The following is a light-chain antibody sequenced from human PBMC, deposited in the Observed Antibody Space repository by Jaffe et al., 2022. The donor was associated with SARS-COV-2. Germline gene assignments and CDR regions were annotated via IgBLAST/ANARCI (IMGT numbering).Light chain of an antibody. CDR3: QSADNSDTLVI. V-gene: IGLV3-25*03. CDR1: ALPKQY. Sequence: SYELTQPPSVSVSPGQTARITCSGDALPKQYAYWYQQKPGQAPVLVIYKDSERPSGIPERFSGSSSGITVTLTISGVQAEDEADYYCQSADNSDTLVIFGGGTKLTVL. J-gene: IGLJ2*01. CDR2: KDS.